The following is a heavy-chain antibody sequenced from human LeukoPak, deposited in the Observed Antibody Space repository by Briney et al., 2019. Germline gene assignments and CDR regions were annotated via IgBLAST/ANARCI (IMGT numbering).Heavy chain of an antibody. CDR2: ISGFNT. CDR3: AKDVCTSPRCLLYFDS. V-gene: IGHV3-23*01. J-gene: IGHJ4*02. D-gene: IGHD2-8*01. Sequence: GGSLRLSCAASGFMLSTHGMHWVRQAPGKGPEWVSGISGFNTYYADSVKGRFTIFRDNSENVLYLQMDRLRAEDTAVYSCAKDVCTSPRCLLYFDSWGQGTLVTVSS. CDR1: GFMLSTHG.